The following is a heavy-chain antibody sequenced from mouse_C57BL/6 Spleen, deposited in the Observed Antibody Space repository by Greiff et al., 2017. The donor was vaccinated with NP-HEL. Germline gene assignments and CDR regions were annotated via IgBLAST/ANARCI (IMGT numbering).Heavy chain of an antibody. Sequence: VQLQQPGAELVRPGTSVKLSCKASGYTFTSYWMHWVKQRPGQGLEWIGVIDPSDSYTNYNQKFKGKATLTVDTSSSTAYMQLSSLTSEDSAVYYCARFLYDGYYNYFDYWGQGTTLTVSS. V-gene: IGHV1-59*01. CDR1: GYTFTSYW. CDR3: ARFLYDGYYNYFDY. D-gene: IGHD2-3*01. CDR2: IDPSDSYT. J-gene: IGHJ2*01.